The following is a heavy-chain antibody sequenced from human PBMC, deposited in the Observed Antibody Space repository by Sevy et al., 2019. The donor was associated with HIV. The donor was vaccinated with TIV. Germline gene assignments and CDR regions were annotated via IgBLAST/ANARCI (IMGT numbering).Heavy chain of an antibody. CDR2: ISSSSSYI. V-gene: IGHV3-21*01. Sequence: GGSLRLSCAASGFTFSSYSMNWVRQAPGKGLEWVSSISSSSSYIYYADSVKGRFTISRDNAKNSLYLQMNSLRAEDTAVYYCAREYSSGLYYFDYWGQRTLVTVSS. CDR3: AREYSSGLYYFDY. D-gene: IGHD6-19*01. J-gene: IGHJ4*02. CDR1: GFTFSSYS.